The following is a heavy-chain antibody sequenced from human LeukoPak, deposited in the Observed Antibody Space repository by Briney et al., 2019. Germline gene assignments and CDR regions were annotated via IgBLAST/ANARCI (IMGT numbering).Heavy chain of an antibody. CDR3: ARAGGSAMPFDY. CDR1: GVTFKNYA. V-gene: IGHV3-7*01. D-gene: IGHD2-2*01. Sequence: GGSLRLPCAVSGVTFKNYAMSWVRQAPGKGLEWVANIRQDGSDKYYVDSVKGRFTISRDNAKNSLYLQMNSLRAEDTAVYYCARAGGSAMPFDYWGQGTLVTVSS. J-gene: IGHJ4*02. CDR2: IRQDGSDK.